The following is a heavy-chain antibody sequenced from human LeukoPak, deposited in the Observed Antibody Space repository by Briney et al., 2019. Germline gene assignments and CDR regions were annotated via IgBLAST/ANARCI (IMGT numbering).Heavy chain of an antibody. CDR2: FDPEDGET. J-gene: IGHJ4*02. CDR1: GYTLSELS. Sequence: ASVKVSCKVPGYTLSELSMRWGRQAPGKGLEWMGGFDPEDGETIYAQKFQGRVTMTEDTSTATAYMELSSLRSEDTAVYYCARSNWGVDYWGQGTLVTVSS. CDR3: ARSNWGVDY. V-gene: IGHV1-24*01. D-gene: IGHD3-10*01.